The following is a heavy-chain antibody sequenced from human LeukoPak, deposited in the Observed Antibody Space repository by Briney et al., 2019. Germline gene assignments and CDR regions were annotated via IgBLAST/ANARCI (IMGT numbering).Heavy chain of an antibody. CDR3: ARDAGGWFDP. CDR1: GFTFSNYA. V-gene: IGHV3-23*01. Sequence: PGGSLRLSCAASGFTFSNYAMAWVRQAPGKGLEWVSGLSGSGGNTFYAVSVKGRFTISRDNPKNTLYLQMNSLRAEDTAVYYCARDAGGWFDPWGQGTLVTVSS. J-gene: IGHJ5*02. D-gene: IGHD3-10*01. CDR2: LSGSGGNT.